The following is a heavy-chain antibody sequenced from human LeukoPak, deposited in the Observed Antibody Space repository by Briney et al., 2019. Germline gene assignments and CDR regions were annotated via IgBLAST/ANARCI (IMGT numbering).Heavy chain of an antibody. V-gene: IGHV4-59*01. J-gene: IGHJ4*02. CDR1: GGSISSYY. D-gene: IGHD3-3*01. CDR2: TYYSGST. Sequence: SETLSLTCTVSGGSISSYYWSWIRQPPGKGLEWIGYTYYSGSTNYNPSLKSRVTISVDTSKNQFSLKLSSVTAADTAVYYCASGPRYYDFDYWGQGTLVTVSS. CDR3: ASGPRYYDFDY.